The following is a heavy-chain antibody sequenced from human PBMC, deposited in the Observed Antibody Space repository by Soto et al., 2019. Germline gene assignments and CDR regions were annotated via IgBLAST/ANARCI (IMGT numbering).Heavy chain of an antibody. Sequence: SGPTLVNPTQTLTLTCTFSGFSLSTSGVGVGWIRQPPGKALEWLGIIFWDDDKRYRPSLKRRVSITKDTSKNQLVLTMTNMDPVDTATYYCAHLAWKEMWPRAPVVNWGQGTLVTVS. V-gene: IGHV2-5*02. D-gene: IGHD1-1*01. CDR3: AHLAWKEMWPRAPVVN. CDR1: GFSLSTSGVG. CDR2: IFWDDDK. J-gene: IGHJ4*02.